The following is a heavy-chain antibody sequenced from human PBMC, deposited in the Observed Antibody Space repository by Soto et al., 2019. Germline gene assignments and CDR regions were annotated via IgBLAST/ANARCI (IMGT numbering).Heavy chain of an antibody. CDR2: MSFDGNHQ. V-gene: IGHV3-30*03. J-gene: IGHJ6*02. Sequence: QVHLVESGGGVVQPGGSLRLSGAASGFTINRNDMYWVRQAPVKGLEWVAVMSFDGNHQHYADSVKGRFTISRDNAKNTLSLEMNSLRRDDTAVYYCASCERFPRVGVDYYALDVWGQGTTVIASS. CDR1: GFTINRND. CDR3: ASCERFPRVGVDYYALDV. D-gene: IGHD3-3*01.